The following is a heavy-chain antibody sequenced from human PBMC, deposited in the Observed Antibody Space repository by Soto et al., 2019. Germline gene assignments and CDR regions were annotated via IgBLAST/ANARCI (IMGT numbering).Heavy chain of an antibody. V-gene: IGHV3-33*01. Sequence: PGGSLRLSCPASGFTFSSYGMHWVRQAPGKGLEWVAVIWYDGSNKYYADSVKGRFTISRDNSKNTLYLQMNSLRAEDTAVYYCARVIVPGWGPDAFDIWGQGTMVTVSS. D-gene: IGHD2-8*01. CDR2: IWYDGSNK. CDR3: ARVIVPGWGPDAFDI. J-gene: IGHJ3*02. CDR1: GFTFSSYG.